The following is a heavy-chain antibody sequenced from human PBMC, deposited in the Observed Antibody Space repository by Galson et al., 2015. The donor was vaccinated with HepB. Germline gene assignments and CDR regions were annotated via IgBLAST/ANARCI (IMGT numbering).Heavy chain of an antibody. V-gene: IGHV1-18*04. CDR3: ARDPGPYDYGDYEGFDY. CDR1: GYTFTSYG. J-gene: IGHJ4*02. D-gene: IGHD4-17*01. CDR2: ISAYNGNT. Sequence: SVKVSCKASGYTFTSYGISWVRQAPGQGLEWMGWISAYNGNTNYAQKLQGRVTMTTDTSTSTAYMELRSLRSDDTAVYYCARDPGPYDYGDYEGFDYWGQGTLVTVSS.